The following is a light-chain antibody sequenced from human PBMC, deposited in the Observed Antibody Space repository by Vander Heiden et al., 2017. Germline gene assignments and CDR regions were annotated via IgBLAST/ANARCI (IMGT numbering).Light chain of an antibody. J-gene: IGLJ2*01. CDR2: DVT. Sequence: QSALTQPPSASGSPGQSVTISCTGTSSDVGAYNHVSWYQQHPAKAPQLVIYDVTKRPSGVPDRFSASKSCNTASLTGSGLRAEDDADYYCSSYAGTNNWGVFGGGTKLTVL. CDR1: SSDVGAYNH. V-gene: IGLV2-8*01. CDR3: SSYAGTNNWGV.